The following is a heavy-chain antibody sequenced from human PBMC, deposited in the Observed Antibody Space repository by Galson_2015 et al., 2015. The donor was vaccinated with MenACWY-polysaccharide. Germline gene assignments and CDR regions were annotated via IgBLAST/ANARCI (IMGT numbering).Heavy chain of an antibody. Sequence: SLRLSCAASGFTFSDYYVHWIRQTPGKGLEWLAYTSGSGRATYFADSVKGRFIISRDNAKNSLYLQMNSLRAEDTAVYFCARDPRGARSSYFDNWGQGIQVTVSS. CDR1: GFTFSDYY. J-gene: IGHJ4*02. V-gene: IGHV3-11*01. CDR3: ARDPRGARSSYFDN. CDR2: TSGSGRAT. D-gene: IGHD3-10*01.